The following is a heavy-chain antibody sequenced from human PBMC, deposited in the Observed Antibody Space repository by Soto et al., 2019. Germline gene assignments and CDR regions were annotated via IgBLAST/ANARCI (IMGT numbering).Heavy chain of an antibody. CDR3: AREGNLEYSSSSSGYYYYYYGMDV. J-gene: IGHJ6*02. CDR1: GYSFTSYW. CDR2: IDPSDSYT. D-gene: IGHD6-6*01. V-gene: IGHV5-10-1*01. Sequence: GESLKISCRGSGYSFTSYWISWVRQMPGKGLEWMGRIDPSDSYTNYSPSFQGHVTISADKSISTAYLQWSSLKASDTAMYYCAREGNLEYSSSSSGYYYYYYGMDVWGQGTTVTVSS.